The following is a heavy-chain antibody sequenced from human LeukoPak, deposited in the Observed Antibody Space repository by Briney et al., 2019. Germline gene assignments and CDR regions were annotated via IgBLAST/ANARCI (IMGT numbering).Heavy chain of an antibody. D-gene: IGHD4-17*01. CDR3: ARHYADYADPYTFDI. J-gene: IGHJ3*02. CDR2: IYYSGST. CDR1: GGSISSYY. Sequence: PSETLSLTCTVSGGSISSYYWSWIRQPPGKGLQWIGYIYYSGSTNYNPSLKSRVSISVDTSKNQFSLGLSSVTAADTAMYYCARHYADYADPYTFDIWGQGTMVTVSS. V-gene: IGHV4-59*08.